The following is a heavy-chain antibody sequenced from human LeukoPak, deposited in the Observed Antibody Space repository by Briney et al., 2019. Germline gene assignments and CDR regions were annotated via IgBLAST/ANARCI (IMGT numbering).Heavy chain of an antibody. CDR3: ARDQEGFDY. V-gene: IGHV1-8*01. J-gene: IGHJ4*02. CDR2: MNPNSGNT. Sequence: ASVTVSFTASGYTFTSYDINWVRQATGQGLEWMGWMNPNSGNTSYAQRFQDRVTVTRDTSTSTVHMELSGLRSEDTAVYYCARDQEGFDYWGQGTLVTVSS. CDR1: GYTFTSYD.